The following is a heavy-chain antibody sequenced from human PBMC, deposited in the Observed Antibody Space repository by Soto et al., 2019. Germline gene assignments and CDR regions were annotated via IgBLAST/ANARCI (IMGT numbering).Heavy chain of an antibody. J-gene: IGHJ6*02. V-gene: IGHV4-30-4*01. CDR3: ARMRSGYYYYYGMDV. CDR2: IYYSGST. CDR1: GGSISSGDYY. D-gene: IGHD1-26*01. Sequence: PSETLSLTCTVSGGSISSGDYYWSWIRQPPGKGLEWIGYIYYSGSTYYNPSLMSRVTISVDTSKNQFSLKLSSVTAADTAVYYCARMRSGYYYYYGMDVWGQGTTVTVSS.